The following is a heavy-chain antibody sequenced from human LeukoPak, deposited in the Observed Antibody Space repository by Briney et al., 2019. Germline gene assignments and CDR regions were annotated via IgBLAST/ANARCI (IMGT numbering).Heavy chain of an antibody. D-gene: IGHD6-13*01. CDR1: GFTFSSYW. J-gene: IGHJ4*02. CDR2: INSDGSST. Sequence: GGSLRLSCAASGFTFSSYWMGWVRQAPGKGLVWVSRINSDGSSTSYADSVKGRFTISRDNAKNTLYLQMNSLRVEDTAVYYCARSQMATIAAAGWGQGTLVTVSS. V-gene: IGHV3-74*01. CDR3: ARSQMATIAAAG.